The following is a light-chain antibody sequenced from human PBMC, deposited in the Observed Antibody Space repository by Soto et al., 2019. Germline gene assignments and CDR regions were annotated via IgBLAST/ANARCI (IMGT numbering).Light chain of an antibody. V-gene: IGKV2-28*01. CDR3: MQALQTPLT. Sequence: IVMTQSPLSLPVTPGEPASISCRSSQRLLHSNGYNYLDWYVQKPGQSPQLLIYLGSNRASGVTDRFSGSGSGVDFTLKISRVEAEDGGVYYCMQALQTPLTFGGGTKLEIK. CDR2: LGS. J-gene: IGKJ4*01. CDR1: QRLLHSNGYNY.